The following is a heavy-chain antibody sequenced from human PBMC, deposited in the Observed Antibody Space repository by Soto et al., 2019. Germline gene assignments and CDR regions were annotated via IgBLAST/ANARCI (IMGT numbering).Heavy chain of an antibody. V-gene: IGHV1-69*06. CDR3: ARRAFVITDAFDI. CDR2: IIPIFGTA. CDR1: GGTFSSYA. D-gene: IGHD3-22*01. Sequence: SVKVSCKASGGTFSSYAISWVRQAPGQGLEWMGGIIPIFGTANYAQKFQGRVTITADKSTSTAYMELSSLRSEDTAVYYCARRAFVITDAFDIWGQGTMVTVSS. J-gene: IGHJ3*02.